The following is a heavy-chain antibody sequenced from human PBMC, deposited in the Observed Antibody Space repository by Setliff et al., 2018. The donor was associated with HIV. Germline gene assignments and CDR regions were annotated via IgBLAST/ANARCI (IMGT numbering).Heavy chain of an antibody. CDR1: GDSVSSGAYY. J-gene: IGHJ6*03. CDR2: ISYRGTT. V-gene: IGHV4-31*03. Sequence: SETLSLTCTVSGDSVSSGAYYWSWIRQLPGKGLEYIGYISYRGTTYYNPSLKNRVAISLDKSENQFSLRLSSVTAADTAVYYCARQDSFRIPAPPPHAFMDIWGKGTTVTVSS. D-gene: IGHD2-2*01. CDR3: ARQDSFRIPAPPPHAFMDI.